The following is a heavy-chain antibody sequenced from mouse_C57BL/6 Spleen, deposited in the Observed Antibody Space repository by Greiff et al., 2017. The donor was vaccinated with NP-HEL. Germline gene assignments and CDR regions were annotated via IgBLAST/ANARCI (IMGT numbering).Heavy chain of an antibody. V-gene: IGHV14-4*01. Sequence: EVQLQQSGAELVRPGASVKLSCTASGFNIKDDYMHWVKQRPEQGLEWIGWIDPENGDTEYATKFQGKATITADASSNTAYLQRSSLTSEDTAGYYWTPRGYPYYFDYWGQGTTLTVSS. D-gene: IGHD3-1*01. J-gene: IGHJ2*01. CDR2: IDPENGDT. CDR1: GFNIKDDY. CDR3: TPRGYPYYFDY.